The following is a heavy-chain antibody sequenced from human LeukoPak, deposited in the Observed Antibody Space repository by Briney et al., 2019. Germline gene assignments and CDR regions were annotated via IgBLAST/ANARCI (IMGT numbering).Heavy chain of an antibody. CDR1: GFTVSNNY. Sequence: GGSLRLSCAVSGFTVSNNYMSWVRQAPGKGLEWVSVISGGGNTYDADSVKGRFTISRDNSENTLYLHMNSLRPEDTALYYCAKDRGGGSQLGDAFDVWGQGTMVRVSS. CDR2: ISGGGNT. V-gene: IGHV3-53*05. D-gene: IGHD2-15*01. CDR3: AKDRGGGSQLGDAFDV. J-gene: IGHJ3*01.